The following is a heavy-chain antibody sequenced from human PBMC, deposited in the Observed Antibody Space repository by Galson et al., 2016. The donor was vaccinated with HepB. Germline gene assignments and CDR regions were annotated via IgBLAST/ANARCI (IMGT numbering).Heavy chain of an antibody. CDR2: THDGGNT. CDR3: ARQISPWGLDV. V-gene: IGHV3-53*01. D-gene: IGHD2/OR15-2a*01. CDR1: GFTVTTNF. J-gene: IGHJ6*02. Sequence: SLRLSCAASGFTVTTNFMSWVRQAPGKGLECVSVTHDGGNTYYSDSAKGRFTISRDSSQNSLSLQMSSLRAEDTAVYYCARQISPWGLDVWGQGTTVTVSS.